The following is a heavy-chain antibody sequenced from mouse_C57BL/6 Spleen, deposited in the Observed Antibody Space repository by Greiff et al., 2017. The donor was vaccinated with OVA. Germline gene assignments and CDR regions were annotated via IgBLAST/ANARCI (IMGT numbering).Heavy chain of an antibody. CDR3: ARVDGNYEDY. V-gene: IGHV1-42*01. CDR2: INPSTGGT. D-gene: IGHD2-1*01. J-gene: IGHJ2*01. Sequence: VQLQQSGPELVKPGASVKISCKASGYSFTGYYMNWVKQSPEKSLEWIGEINPSTGGTTYNQKFKAKATLTVDKSSSTAYMQLKSLTSEDSAVYYCARVDGNYEDYWGQGTTLTVSA. CDR1: GYSFTGYY.